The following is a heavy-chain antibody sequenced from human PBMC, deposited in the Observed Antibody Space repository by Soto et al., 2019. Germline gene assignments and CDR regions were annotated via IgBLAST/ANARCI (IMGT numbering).Heavy chain of an antibody. CDR2: ISYDGSNK. D-gene: IGHD6-19*01. J-gene: IGHJ4*02. V-gene: IGHV3-30*03. CDR3: ATDWYSSGWYVGKSDLFDY. CDR1: GFTFSSYG. Sequence: QVQLVESGGGVVQPGRSLRLSCAASGFTFSSYGMHWVRQAPGKGLEWVAVISYDGSNKYYADSVKGRFTISRDNSKNTLYLQMNSLRAEDTAVYYCATDWYSSGWYVGKSDLFDYWGQGTLVTVSS.